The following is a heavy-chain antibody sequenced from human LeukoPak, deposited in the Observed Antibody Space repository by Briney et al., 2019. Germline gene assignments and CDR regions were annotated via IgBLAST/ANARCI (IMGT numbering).Heavy chain of an antibody. D-gene: IGHD1-7*01. CDR1: GFTVSSNY. CDR3: ARDYAGTTGSVYYYYGMDV. V-gene: IGHV3-66*01. Sequence: GGSLRLSCAASGFTVSSNYMSWVRQAPGKGLEWVSVIYSGGSTYYADSVKGRFTISRDNSKNTLYLQMNSLRAEDTAVYYCARDYAGTTGSVYYYYGMDVWGQGTTVTVSS. J-gene: IGHJ6*02. CDR2: IYSGGST.